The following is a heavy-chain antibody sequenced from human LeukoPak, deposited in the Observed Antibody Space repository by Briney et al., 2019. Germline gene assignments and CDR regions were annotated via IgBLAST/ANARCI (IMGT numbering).Heavy chain of an antibody. V-gene: IGHV3-30*02. J-gene: IGHJ6*02. CDR1: GFTFSSYG. CDR2: IRYDGSNK. Sequence: PGGSLRLSCAASGFTFSSYGMHWVRQAPGKGLEWVAFIRYDGSNKYYADSVKGRFTISRDNSKNTLYLQMNSLRAEDTAVYYCARDSGYDDGMDVWGQGTTVTVSS. D-gene: IGHD5-12*01. CDR3: ARDSGYDDGMDV.